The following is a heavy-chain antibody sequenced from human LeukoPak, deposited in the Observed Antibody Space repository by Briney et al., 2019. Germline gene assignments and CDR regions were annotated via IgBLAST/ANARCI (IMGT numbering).Heavy chain of an antibody. V-gene: IGHV1-2*02. CDR1: EYTFTGYY. J-gene: IGHJ5*02. D-gene: IGHD6-19*01. CDR3: ARVGSGWPYWFDP. Sequence: ASVKVSCKASEYTFTGYYMHWVRQAPGQGLGWMGWINPNSGGTNYAQKFQGRVTMTRGTSISTAYMELSRLRSDDTAVYYCARVGSGWPYWFDPWGQGTLVTVSS. CDR2: INPNSGGT.